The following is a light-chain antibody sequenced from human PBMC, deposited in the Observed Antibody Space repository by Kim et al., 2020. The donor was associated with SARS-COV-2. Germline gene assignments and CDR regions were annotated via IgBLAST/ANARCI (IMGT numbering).Light chain of an antibody. Sequence: ASEGDRVTIPCRASQDIRNDLGWYQQSTGRAPKRLIYGASSLQSGVPSRFSGSGSGTEFTLTISSLQPEDFATYFCLQHNSYPITFGQGTRLEIK. CDR3: LQHNSYPIT. V-gene: IGKV1-17*01. CDR1: QDIRND. J-gene: IGKJ5*01. CDR2: GAS.